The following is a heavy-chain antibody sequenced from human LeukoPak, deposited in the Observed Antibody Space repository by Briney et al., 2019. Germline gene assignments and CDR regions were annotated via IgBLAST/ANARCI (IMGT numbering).Heavy chain of an antibody. CDR3: ATGWSYDILTGYAFDP. V-gene: IGHV1-2*02. D-gene: IGHD3-9*01. Sequence: ASVKVSCKASGYTFTGYYMHWVRQAPGQGLEWMGWINPNSGGTIYAQKFQGRVSMTEDTSTDTAYMELSSLRSEDTAVYYCATGWSYDILTGYAFDPWGQGTLVTVSS. J-gene: IGHJ5*02. CDR1: GYTFTGYY. CDR2: INPNSGGT.